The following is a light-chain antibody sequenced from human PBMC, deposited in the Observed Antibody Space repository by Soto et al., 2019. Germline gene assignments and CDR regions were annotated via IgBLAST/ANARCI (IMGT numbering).Light chain of an antibody. Sequence: QSALTQPASVSGSPGQSITISCTGTSSDVGGYNYVSWYQQHPGKAPKLMSYEVSNRPSGVSNRFSGSKSGNTASLTISGLQAEDEADYYCAAWDDSLNGPVFVGGTKLTVL. V-gene: IGLV2-14*01. CDR2: EVS. CDR1: SSDVGGYNY. J-gene: IGLJ3*02. CDR3: AAWDDSLNGPV.